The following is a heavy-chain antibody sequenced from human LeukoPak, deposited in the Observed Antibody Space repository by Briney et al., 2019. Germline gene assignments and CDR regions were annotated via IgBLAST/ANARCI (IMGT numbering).Heavy chain of an antibody. D-gene: IGHD1-26*01. J-gene: IGHJ3*02. Sequence: PGRSLRLSCAASGFTFSSYGMHWVRQAPGKGLEWVAVISYDGSNKYYADSVKGRFTISRDNSKNTLYLQMNSLRAEDTAVYYCAREGAEQAFDIWGQGTVVTVSS. CDR3: AREGAEQAFDI. CDR2: ISYDGSNK. CDR1: GFTFSSYG. V-gene: IGHV3-30*03.